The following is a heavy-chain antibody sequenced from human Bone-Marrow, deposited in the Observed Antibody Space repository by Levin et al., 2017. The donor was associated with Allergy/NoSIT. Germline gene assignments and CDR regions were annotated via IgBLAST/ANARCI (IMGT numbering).Heavy chain of an antibody. J-gene: IGHJ4*02. CDR1: GASIISHNY. D-gene: IGHD1-26*01. V-gene: IGHV4-4*02. CDR3: VRVDTSYWDAPRE. Sequence: SETLSLTCVVSGASIISHNYWSWVRQPPGKGLEWIGETYQSVTTNYNPSLRGRVSISLDKSKNQFSLKLRSVTAADTAVYYCVRVDTSYWDAPREWGQGMLVTVS. CDR2: TYQSVTT.